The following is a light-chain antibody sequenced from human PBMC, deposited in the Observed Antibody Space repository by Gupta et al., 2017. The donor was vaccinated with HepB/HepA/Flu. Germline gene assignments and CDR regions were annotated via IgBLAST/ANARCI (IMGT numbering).Light chain of an antibody. CDR1: QGISSY. J-gene: IGKJ4*01. CDR2: SAS. V-gene: IGKV1-9*01. Sequence: DIQLTQSPSFLSASVGGRVTITCRASQGISSYLAWYQQISGKAPRLLIYSASTLQSGVPSRFSGNGSGTEYTLTISSLQPEDFATYFCLQLNPYPLTFGGGTKVEIK. CDR3: LQLNPYPLT.